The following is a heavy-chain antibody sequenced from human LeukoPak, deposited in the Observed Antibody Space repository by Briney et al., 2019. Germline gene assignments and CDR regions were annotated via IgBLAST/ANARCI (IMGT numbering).Heavy chain of an antibody. CDR3: ARSLGLERRYYFYYMDV. V-gene: IGHV4-59*01. CDR2: IYSSGST. J-gene: IGHJ6*03. D-gene: IGHD1-1*01. CDR1: GGSINNYY. Sequence: SETLSLTCTVSGGSINNYYWSWIRQPPGKGLEWIGYIYSSGSTNRNPSLKSRVTMSVDTSKNQFSLKLSSVTAADTAVYYCARSLGLERRYYFYYMDVWGKGTTVTVSS.